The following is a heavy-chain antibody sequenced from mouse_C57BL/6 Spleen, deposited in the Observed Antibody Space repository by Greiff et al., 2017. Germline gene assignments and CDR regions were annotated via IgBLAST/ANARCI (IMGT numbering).Heavy chain of an antibody. V-gene: IGHV1-80*01. CDR1: GYAFSSYW. CDR3: ARSGYYGSGAY. Sequence: VHLVESGAELVKPGASVKISCKASGYAFSSYWMNWVKQRPGKGLEWIGQIYPGDGDTNYNGKFKGKATLTADKSSSTAYMQLSSLTSEDSAVYFCARSGYYGSGAYWGQGTLVTVSA. D-gene: IGHD1-1*01. CDR2: IYPGDGDT. J-gene: IGHJ3*01.